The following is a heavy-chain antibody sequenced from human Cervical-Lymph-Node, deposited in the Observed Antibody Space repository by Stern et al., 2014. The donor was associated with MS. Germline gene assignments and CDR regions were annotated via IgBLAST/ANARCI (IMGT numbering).Heavy chain of an antibody. D-gene: IGHD2-2*01. J-gene: IGHJ4*02. CDR2: INPRRGNP. CDR1: GYTFTNYY. Sequence: QVQLVQSGAEVKKPGASVKVSCKTSGYTFTNYYMHWVRQAPGQGLEWMGLINPRRGNPSYTQKFQGRVTMARDTSTSTVYMEPSSLMSDCAAVYYCASLCAPLSSSFDFWGQGTLVTVSS. CDR3: ASLCAPLSSSFDF. V-gene: IGHV1-46*03.